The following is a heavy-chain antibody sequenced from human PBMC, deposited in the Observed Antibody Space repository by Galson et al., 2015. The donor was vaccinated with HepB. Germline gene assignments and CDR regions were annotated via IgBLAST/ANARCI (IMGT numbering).Heavy chain of an antibody. CDR2: MNPNSGNT. CDR1: GYTFTSYD. J-gene: IGHJ6*03. CDR3: ARGLYSSSWGYYYYMDV. V-gene: IGHV1-8*01. Sequence: SVKVSCKASGYTFTSYDINWVRQATGQGLEWMGWMNPNSGNTGYAQKFQGRVTMTRNTSISTAYMELSSLRSEDTAVYYCARGLYSSSWGYYYYMDVWGKGTTVTVSS. D-gene: IGHD6-13*01.